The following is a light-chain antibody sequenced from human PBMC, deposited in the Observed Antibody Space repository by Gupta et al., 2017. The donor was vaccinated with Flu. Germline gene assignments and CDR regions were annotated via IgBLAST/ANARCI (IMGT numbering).Light chain of an antibody. Sequence: TIACSGSSSNIGNNYVSWYQQLPGTAPKLLIYEKNKRPSGIPDRFSGSKSGTSATLGITGLQTGDEADYYCGTWDSSLSALAWVFGGGTKLTVL. V-gene: IGLV1-51*02. J-gene: IGLJ3*02. CDR1: SSNIGNNY. CDR3: GTWDSSLSALAWV. CDR2: EKN.